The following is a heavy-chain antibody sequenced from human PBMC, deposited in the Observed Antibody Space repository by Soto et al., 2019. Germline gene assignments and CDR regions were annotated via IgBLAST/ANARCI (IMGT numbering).Heavy chain of an antibody. Sequence: NPSETLSLTCTVSSGSISVTNVFWGWVRQPPGKGLEWIGNVDYSGTAYFSPSLATRVTFHVDTSKNQFSLTLYSVTAADTAVYYCARITGRNLDYWGQGILVTVSS. CDR1: SGSISVTNVF. CDR2: VDYSGTA. V-gene: IGHV4-39*01. J-gene: IGHJ4*02. CDR3: ARITGRNLDY. D-gene: IGHD1-20*01.